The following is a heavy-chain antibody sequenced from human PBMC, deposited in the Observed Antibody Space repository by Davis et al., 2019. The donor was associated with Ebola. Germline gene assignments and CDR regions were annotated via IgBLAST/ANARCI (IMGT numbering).Heavy chain of an antibody. CDR2: ISGSGGST. Sequence: GESLKISCAASGFTFSSYAMSWVRQAPGKGLEWVSAISGSGGSTYYADSVKGRFTISRDNSKNTLYLQMNSLRAEDTAVYYCAREDWTYYYYGMDVWGQGTTVTVSS. D-gene: IGHD3/OR15-3a*01. CDR1: GFTFSSYA. CDR3: AREDWTYYYYGMDV. J-gene: IGHJ6*02. V-gene: IGHV3-23*01.